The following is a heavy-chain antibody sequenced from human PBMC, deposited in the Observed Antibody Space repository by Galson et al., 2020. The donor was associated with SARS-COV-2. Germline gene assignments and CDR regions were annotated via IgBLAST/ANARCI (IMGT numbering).Heavy chain of an antibody. J-gene: IGHJ3*01. CDR2: ISSGSSYI. Sequence: NSGGSLRLSCAASGFPFDMYTMTWVRQAPGKGLEWVSFISSGSSYIYYADSVRGRFTISRDNAKNSVSLQMNSLRAEDTALYFCARQYDGRSQDGLEVWGQETMVTVSS. CDR1: GFPFDMYT. D-gene: IGHD1-26*01. CDR3: ARQYDGRSQDGLEV. V-gene: IGHV3-21*01.